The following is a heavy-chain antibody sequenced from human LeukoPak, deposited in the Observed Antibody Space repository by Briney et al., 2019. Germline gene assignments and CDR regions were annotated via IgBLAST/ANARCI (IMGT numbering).Heavy chain of an antibody. CDR2: MYHSGST. Sequence: PSETLSLTCAVSGYSISSGCYWGWIRQPPGKGLELIGSMYHSGSTYYNPSLKSRVTISVDMSKNQFSLILSSVTAADTAVYYCARDTNFDGDYSLDYWGQGTLVTVSS. CDR3: ARDTNFDGDYSLDY. CDR1: GYSISSGCY. J-gene: IGHJ4*02. V-gene: IGHV4-38-2*02. D-gene: IGHD4-17*01.